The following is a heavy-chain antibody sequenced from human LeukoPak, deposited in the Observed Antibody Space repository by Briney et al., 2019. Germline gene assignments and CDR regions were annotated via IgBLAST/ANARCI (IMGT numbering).Heavy chain of an antibody. CDR1: GFTFSSYA. CDR2: ISGSGGST. Sequence: PGGSLRLSCAASGFTFSSYAMSWVRQAPGKGLEWVSAISGSGGSTYYADSVKGRFTIFRDNSKNTLYLQMNSLRAEDTAVYYCAIPPGGVYSPLDYWGQGTLVTVSS. J-gene: IGHJ4*02. CDR3: AIPPGGVYSPLDY. V-gene: IGHV3-23*01. D-gene: IGHD5/OR15-5a*01.